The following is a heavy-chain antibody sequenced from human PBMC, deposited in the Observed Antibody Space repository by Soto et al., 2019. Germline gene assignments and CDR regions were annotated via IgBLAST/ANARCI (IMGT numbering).Heavy chain of an antibody. V-gene: IGHV4-39*01. J-gene: IGHJ4*02. D-gene: IGHD3-10*01. CDR3: ARQGTGLWFGESPNFDY. Sequence: QLQLQESGPGLVKPSGTLSPPSTFPGAPSSIISYYWGGTPQPPGKGREWIGSIYYSGSTYYNPSLKSRVTISVDTSKNQFSLKLSSVTAADTAVYYCARQGTGLWFGESPNFDYWGQGTLVTVSS. CDR2: IYYSGST. CDR1: GAPSSIISYY.